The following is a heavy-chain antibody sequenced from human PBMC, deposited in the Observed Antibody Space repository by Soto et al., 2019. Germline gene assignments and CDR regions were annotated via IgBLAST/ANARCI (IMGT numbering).Heavy chain of an antibody. Sequence: SETLSLTCAVYGGSFNGYYWSWIRQPPGKGLEWIGYIYYSGSTNYNPSLKSRVTISVDTSKNQISLKLSSVTAADTAVYYCARDQGIAVAVFDYWGQGTLVTVSS. CDR2: IYYSGST. D-gene: IGHD6-19*01. CDR3: ARDQGIAVAVFDY. V-gene: IGHV4-59*01. J-gene: IGHJ4*02. CDR1: GGSFNGYY.